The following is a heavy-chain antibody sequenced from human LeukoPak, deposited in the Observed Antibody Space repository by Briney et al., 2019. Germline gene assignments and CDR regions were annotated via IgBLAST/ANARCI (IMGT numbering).Heavy chain of an antibody. CDR1: GFTFSSHW. J-gene: IGHJ3*02. V-gene: IGHV3-74*01. Sequence: PGGSLRLSCAASGFTFSSHWMHWVRQGPGKGLVWVSRINSDGSRTIYADSVKGRFTISRDSAKNTLYLQMNSLRAEDTAVYYCARAGGSYSGSGNLDAFDIWGQGTMVTVSS. CDR3: ARAGGSYSGSGNLDAFDI. D-gene: IGHD1-26*01. CDR2: INSDGSRT.